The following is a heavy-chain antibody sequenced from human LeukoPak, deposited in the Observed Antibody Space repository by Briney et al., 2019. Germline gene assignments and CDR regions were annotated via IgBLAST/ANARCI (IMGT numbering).Heavy chain of an antibody. CDR1: GGTFSSYA. CDR3: ASAPKGSAIDWLFDY. V-gene: IGHV1-69*13. CDR2: IIPIFGTA. D-gene: IGHD3-9*01. Sequence: SVKVSCKASGGTFSSYAISWVRQAPGQGLEWMGGIIPIFGTANYAQKFQGRVTITADESTSTAYMELSSLRSEDTAVYYCASAPKGSAIDWLFDYWGQGTLVTVSS. J-gene: IGHJ4*02.